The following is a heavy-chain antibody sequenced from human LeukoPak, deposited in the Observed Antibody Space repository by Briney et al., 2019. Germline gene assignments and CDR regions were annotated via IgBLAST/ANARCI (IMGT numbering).Heavy chain of an antibody. J-gene: IGHJ4*02. Sequence: GGSLRLSCAASGFTFSSYTMNWVRQAPGQGLEWVSYISSGGGSIFYADSVKGRFSISRDNAKNSLYLQMNSLRDDDTAVYFCAREVRGAYLDYWGQGTLVTVSS. CDR2: ISSGGGSI. CDR1: GFTFSSYT. V-gene: IGHV3-48*02. CDR3: AREVRGAYLDY. D-gene: IGHD4/OR15-4a*01.